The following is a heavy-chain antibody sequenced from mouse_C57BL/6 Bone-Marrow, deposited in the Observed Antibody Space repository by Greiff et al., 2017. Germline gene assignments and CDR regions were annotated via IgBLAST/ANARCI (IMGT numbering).Heavy chain of an antibody. CDR1: GFNIKDDY. D-gene: IGHD1-1*01. CDR3: TSYYYGSSYFDY. CDR2: IDPENGDT. V-gene: IGHV14-4*01. J-gene: IGHJ2*01. Sequence: LVESGAELVRPGASVKLSCTASGFNIKDDYMHWVKQRPEQGLEWIGWIDPENGDTEYASKFQGKATITADTSSNTAYLQLSSLTSEDTAVYYCTSYYYGSSYFDYWGQGTTLTVSS.